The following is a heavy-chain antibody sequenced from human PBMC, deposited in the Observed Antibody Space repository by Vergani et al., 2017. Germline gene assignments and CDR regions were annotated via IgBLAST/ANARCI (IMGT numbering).Heavy chain of an antibody. CDR3: ARSIVSRNPPYYLDN. V-gene: IGHV4-59*01. CDR1: GGSLSGYY. D-gene: IGHD1-14*01. Sequence: QVQLQESGPGLVRPSETLSLTCTVSGGSLSGYYWKWIPQTPGEGMEWIGYVEDSGYFNYNPSLKTRVSMSSDTSNNQFSLMLSSVTVADTAVYYCARSIVSRNPPYYLDNWGQGTLVTVSS. J-gene: IGHJ4*02. CDR2: VEDSGYF.